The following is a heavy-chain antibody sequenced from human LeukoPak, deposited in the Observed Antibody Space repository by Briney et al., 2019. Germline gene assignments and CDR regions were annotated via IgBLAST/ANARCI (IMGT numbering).Heavy chain of an antibody. CDR2: SYYSGST. V-gene: IGHV4-39*01. Sequence: SETLSLTCTVSGGSISSSSYYWGWIRQPPGKGLEWIGSSYYSGSTYYNPSLKSRVTISVDTSKTQFSLKRSSVAAADTAVYYSVQSSGWYIPFDYWGQGTLVTVS. D-gene: IGHD6-19*01. CDR1: GGSISSSSYY. J-gene: IGHJ4*02. CDR3: VQSSGWYIPFDY.